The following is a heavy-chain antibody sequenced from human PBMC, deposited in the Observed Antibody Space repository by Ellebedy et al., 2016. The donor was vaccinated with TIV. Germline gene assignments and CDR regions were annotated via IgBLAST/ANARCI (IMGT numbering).Heavy chain of an antibody. D-gene: IGHD6-19*01. CDR3: ARENSGWFYFDN. Sequence: SVKVSCXASGGTFSSFDISWVRQAPGQGLEWMGGIIPIFGSSNNAQKFQGRVTITADNSTGTAYMELSSLKSEDTAVYYCARENSGWFYFDNWGQGTLVTVSS. J-gene: IGHJ4*02. CDR1: GGTFSSFD. CDR2: IIPIFGSS. V-gene: IGHV1-69*06.